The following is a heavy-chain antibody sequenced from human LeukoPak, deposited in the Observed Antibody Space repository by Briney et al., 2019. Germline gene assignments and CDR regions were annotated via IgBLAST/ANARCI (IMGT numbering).Heavy chain of an antibody. V-gene: IGHV3-9*01. CDR2: ISWNSDNI. CDR3: AKGKYSSSWSPLDY. J-gene: IGHJ4*02. CDR1: GLTFDDYA. Sequence: GGSLRLSCAASGLTFDDYAMHWVRQAPGKGLEWVSGISWNSDNIGYADSVKGRFTISRDNAENSLYLQMNSLRVEDTALYYCAKGKYSSSWSPLDYWGQGTLVTVSS. D-gene: IGHD6-13*01.